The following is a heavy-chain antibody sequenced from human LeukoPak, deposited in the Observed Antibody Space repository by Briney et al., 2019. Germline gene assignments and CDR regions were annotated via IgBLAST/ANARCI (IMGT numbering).Heavy chain of an antibody. Sequence: PGGSLRLSCAVSGFTFSSYWMSWVRQAPGKGLEWVANIKEDGSEKYYVDSVKGRFTISRDNAKNSLYLQMNSLRAEDTAVYYCGVGGYSHGYDYWGQGTPVTVSS. CDR3: GVGGYSHGYDY. J-gene: IGHJ4*02. D-gene: IGHD5-18*01. V-gene: IGHV3-7*01. CDR2: IKEDGSEK. CDR1: GFTFSSYW.